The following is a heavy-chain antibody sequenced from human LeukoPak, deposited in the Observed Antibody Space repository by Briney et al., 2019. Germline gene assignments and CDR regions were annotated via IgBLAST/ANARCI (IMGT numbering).Heavy chain of an antibody. CDR1: GFTVSSNY. J-gene: IGHJ4*02. V-gene: IGHV3-53*01. CDR2: IYSGGST. CDR3: ARDWGSMDSGYYYHYFDY. Sequence: GGSLRLSCAVSGFTVSSNYMSWVRQAPGKGLEWVSVIYSGGSTYYADSVKGRFTISRDNSKNTLYLQMNSLRAEDTAVYYCARDWGSMDSGYYYHYFDYWGQGTLVTVSS. D-gene: IGHD3-22*01.